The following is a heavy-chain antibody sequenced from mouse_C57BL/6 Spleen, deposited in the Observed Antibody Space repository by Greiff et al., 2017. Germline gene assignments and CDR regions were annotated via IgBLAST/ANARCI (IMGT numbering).Heavy chain of an antibody. V-gene: IGHV1-69*01. Sequence: QVQLKQPGAELVMPGASVKLSCKASGYTFTSYWMHWVKQRPGQGLEWIGEIDPSDSYTNYKQKFKGKSTVTVDKSTSTAYMQLSRLTSEDSAVYYYARRDYGTSYGYAMDYWGQGTSVTVSS. CDR2: IDPSDSYT. D-gene: IGHD1-1*01. J-gene: IGHJ4*01. CDR3: ARRDYGTSYGYAMDY. CDR1: GYTFTSYW.